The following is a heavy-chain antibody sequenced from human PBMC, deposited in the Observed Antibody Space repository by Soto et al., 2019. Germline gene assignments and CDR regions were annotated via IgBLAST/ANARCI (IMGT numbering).Heavy chain of an antibody. CDR3: ASHSGSNLWGAFDF. CDR2: ISWNGGHT. J-gene: IGHJ3*01. D-gene: IGHD3-10*01. CDR1: GFTFDDFG. V-gene: IGHV3-20*01. Sequence: PGGSLRLSCAASGFTFDDFGMSWVRQAPGKGLEWVSGISWNGGHTGYADSVKGRFTISRDNAKNSLYLQIDSLRAEDTALYHCASHSGSNLWGAFDFWGQGTMVTVSS.